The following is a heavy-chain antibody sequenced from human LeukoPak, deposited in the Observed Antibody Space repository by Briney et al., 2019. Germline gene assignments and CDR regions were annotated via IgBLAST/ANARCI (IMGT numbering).Heavy chain of an antibody. CDR2: LNPNSGGT. D-gene: IGHD3-22*01. J-gene: IGHJ5*02. Sequence: GASVKVSCKASGYSFTGHYIHWVRQAPGQGLEWMGWLNPNSGGTKFAQKFQARVTLTRDTSISTAYMELSSLTSEDTAVYYCARDREYYHDSSGYYSYNWFDPWGQGTLVTVSS. CDR1: GYSFTGHY. CDR3: ARDREYYHDSSGYYSYNWFDP. V-gene: IGHV1-2*02.